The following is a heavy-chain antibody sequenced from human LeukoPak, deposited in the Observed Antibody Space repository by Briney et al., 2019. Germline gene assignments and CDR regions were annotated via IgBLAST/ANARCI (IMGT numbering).Heavy chain of an antibody. D-gene: IGHD3-16*02. J-gene: IGHJ4*02. CDR2: INHSGST. CDR3: ARVPNQYYDYVWGSYRGYYFDY. CDR1: SGSFSGYY. Sequence: SETLSLTCAVYSGSFSGYYWSWIRQPPGKGLEWIGEINHSGSTNYNPSLKSRVTISVDTSKNQFSLKLSSVTAADTAVYYCARVPNQYYDYVWGSYRGYYFDYWGQGTLVTVSS. V-gene: IGHV4-34*01.